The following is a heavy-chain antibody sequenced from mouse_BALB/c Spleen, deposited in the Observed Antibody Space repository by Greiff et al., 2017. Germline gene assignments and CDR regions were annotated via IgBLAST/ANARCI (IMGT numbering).Heavy chain of an antibody. V-gene: IGHV1S81*02. CDR3: ARRIYDGYYGYAMDY. J-gene: IGHJ4*01. CDR2: INPSNGRT. Sequence: QVQLQQPGAELVKPGASVKLSCKASGYTFTSYWMHWVKQRPGQGLEWIGEINPSNGRTNYNEKFKSKATLTEDKSSSTAYMQLSSLTSEDSAVYYCARRIYDGYYGYAMDYWGQGTSVTVSS. D-gene: IGHD2-3*01. CDR1: GYTFTSYW.